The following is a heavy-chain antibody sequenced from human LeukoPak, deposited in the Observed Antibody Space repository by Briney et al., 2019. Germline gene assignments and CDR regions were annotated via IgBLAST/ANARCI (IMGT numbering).Heavy chain of an antibody. CDR3: AREGDTYYYDSGGFDY. V-gene: IGHV3-30-3*01. D-gene: IGHD3-22*01. CDR2: ISYDGSNK. J-gene: IGHJ4*02. CDR1: GFTFSSYA. Sequence: PGGSLRLSCAASGFTFSSYAMHWVRQAPGKGLEWVAVISYDGSNKYYADSVKGRFTISRDNSKNTLYLQMNSLRAEDTAVYYCAREGDTYYYDSGGFDYWGQGTLVTVSS.